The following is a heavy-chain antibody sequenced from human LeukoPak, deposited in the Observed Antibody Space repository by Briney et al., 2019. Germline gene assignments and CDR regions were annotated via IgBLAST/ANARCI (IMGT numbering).Heavy chain of an antibody. CDR1: GYTFTSYA. D-gene: IGHD6-6*01. J-gene: IGHJ4*02. Sequence: ASVKVSCKASGYTFTSYAMHWVRQAPGQRLEWMGWINAGNGNTKYSQKFQGRVTITRDTSASTAYMELSSLRSEDTAVYYCARARIAARPYYFDYWGQGTLVTVSS. V-gene: IGHV1-3*01. CDR3: ARARIAARPYYFDY. CDR2: INAGNGNT.